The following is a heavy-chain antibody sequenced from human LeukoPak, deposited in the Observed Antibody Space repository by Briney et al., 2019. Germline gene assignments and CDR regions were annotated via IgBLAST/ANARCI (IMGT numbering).Heavy chain of an antibody. D-gene: IGHD2-15*01. CDR3: ASLGYCSGGSFSRPPPPYSRFDY. V-gene: IGHV4-31*03. J-gene: IGHJ4*02. Sequence: SQTLSLTCTVSGGSISSGGYYWSWIRQHPGKGLEWIGYIYYSGSTYYNPSLNSRVTISVDTSKNQFSLKLSSVPAADTAVYYCASLGYCSGGSFSRPPPPYSRFDYWGQGTLVTVSS. CDR2: IYYSGST. CDR1: GGSISSGGYY.